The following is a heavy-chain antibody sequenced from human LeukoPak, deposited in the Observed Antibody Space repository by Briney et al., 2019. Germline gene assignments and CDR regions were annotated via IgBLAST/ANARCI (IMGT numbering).Heavy chain of an antibody. Sequence: SETLSLTCTVSGGSISSGGYYWSWIRQHPGKGLEWIGYIYYSGSTYYNPSLKSRVTISVDTSKNQFSLKLSSVTAADTAVYYCARELQTAGIFDYWGQGILVTVSS. CDR1: GGSISSGGYY. D-gene: IGHD6-13*01. J-gene: IGHJ4*02. CDR2: IYYSGST. CDR3: ARELQTAGIFDY. V-gene: IGHV4-31*03.